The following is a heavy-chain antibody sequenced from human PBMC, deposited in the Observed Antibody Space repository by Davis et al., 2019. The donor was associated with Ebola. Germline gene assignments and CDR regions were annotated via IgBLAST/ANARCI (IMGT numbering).Heavy chain of an antibody. CDR3: AKSDYDTITRGADY. J-gene: IGHJ4*02. Sequence: SLKISCAASGFTFTSYAMHRFRQAPGKGLDWVSSISWGSGSIAYADSVKGRFTVSRDNAKNSVYLQMNSLRPEDTAFYYCAKSDYDTITRGADYWGQGTLVTVSS. D-gene: IGHD4-17*01. CDR1: GFTFTSYA. CDR2: ISWGSGSI. V-gene: IGHV3-9*01.